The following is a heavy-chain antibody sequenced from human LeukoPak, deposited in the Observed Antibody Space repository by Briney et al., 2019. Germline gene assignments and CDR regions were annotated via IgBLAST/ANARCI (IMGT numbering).Heavy chain of an antibody. Sequence: GGSLRLSCAASGFTFSSYGMHWVRQAPGKGLEWVAYIRYDGSNKYYADSVKGRFTISRDNSKNTLYLQMNSLRAEDTAVYYCARETYDILTGFSLFDYWGQGTLVTVSS. CDR1: GFTFSSYG. V-gene: IGHV3-30*02. D-gene: IGHD3-9*01. CDR2: IRYDGSNK. CDR3: ARETYDILTGFSLFDY. J-gene: IGHJ4*02.